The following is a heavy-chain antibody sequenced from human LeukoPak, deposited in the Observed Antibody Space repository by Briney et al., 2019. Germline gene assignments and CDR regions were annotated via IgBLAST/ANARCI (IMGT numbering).Heavy chain of an antibody. D-gene: IGHD2-15*01. CDR2: ISPNGNTI. Sequence: GESLRLSCVISGFSFDSAWMSWVRQAPGKGLEWVAIISPNGNTIYYMDYVGGRFTISRDNAQKSLYLQMDSLRVEDTAVYYCARGDSGSWALGGQGTLVTVSS. CDR1: GFSFDSAW. CDR3: ARGDSGSWAL. V-gene: IGHV3-7*01. J-gene: IGHJ4*02.